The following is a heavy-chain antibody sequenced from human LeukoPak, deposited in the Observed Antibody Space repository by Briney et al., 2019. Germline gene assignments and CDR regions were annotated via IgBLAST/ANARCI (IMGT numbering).Heavy chain of an antibody. J-gene: IGHJ4*02. V-gene: IGHV3-21*01. CDR1: GFTFSGYS. CDR2: ISSSSSYI. D-gene: IGHD6-13*01. CDR3: ARDIGISNSWPYFDF. Sequence: GGSLRLSCAASGFTFSGYSMNWVRQAPGKGLEWVSSISSSSSYIYYADSVKGRFTISRDNAKKSLFLQMNSLRAEDTAVYYCARDIGISNSWPYFDFWGRGTLVTVSS.